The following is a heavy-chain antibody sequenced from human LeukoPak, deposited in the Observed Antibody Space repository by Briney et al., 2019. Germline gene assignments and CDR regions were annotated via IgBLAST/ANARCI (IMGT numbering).Heavy chain of an antibody. J-gene: IGHJ4*02. Sequence: GASVKVSCKASGYTFTGYYMHWVRQAPGQGLEWMGWINPNSGGTNYAQKFQGRVTMTRDTSISTAYMELSRLRSDDTAVYYCARDEYLYLISRRRSLFDYWGQGTLVTVSS. CDR2: INPNSGGT. CDR3: ARDEYLYLISRRRSLFDY. V-gene: IGHV1-2*02. CDR1: GYTFTGYY. D-gene: IGHD3-9*01.